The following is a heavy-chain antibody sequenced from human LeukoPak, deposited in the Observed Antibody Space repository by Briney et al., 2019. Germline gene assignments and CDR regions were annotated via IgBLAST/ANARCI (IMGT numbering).Heavy chain of an antibody. CDR2: IRCIGCST. D-gene: IGHD3-3*01. V-gene: IGHV3-23*01. CDR3: TTAPLHRYDFWXXXXXXXXY. CDR1: GLSFISYA. J-gene: IGHJ4*01. Sequence: GGSLILSCSASGLSFISYAMSWLRQAPGKGLEGGSAIRCIGCSTYHADSVKGRFTISRDNSKNLPELQMNSRKTEDTAVYYCTTAPLHRYDFWXXXXXXXXYWGXXTXVTVS.